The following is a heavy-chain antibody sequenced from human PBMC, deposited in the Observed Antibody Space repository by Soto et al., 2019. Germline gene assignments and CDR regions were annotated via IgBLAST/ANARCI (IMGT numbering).Heavy chain of an antibody. V-gene: IGHV1-18*01. D-gene: IGHD1-1*01. CDR2: ISAHNGNT. CDR3: ARGRYGDY. Sequence: QVHLVQSGDEVKKPGASVKVSCKCSGYTFTSYGITWVRQAPGQGLEWMGWISAHNGNTDYAQKLQGRVTVTRDTSTSTAYMELRSLRSDDTAVYYCARGRYGDYWGQGALVTVSS. J-gene: IGHJ4*02. CDR1: GYTFTSYG.